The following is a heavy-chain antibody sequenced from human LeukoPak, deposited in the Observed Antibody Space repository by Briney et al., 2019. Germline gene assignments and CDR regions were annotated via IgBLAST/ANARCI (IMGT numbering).Heavy chain of an antibody. V-gene: IGHV1-2*02. CDR3: AREGYDFWSGYFGWFDP. J-gene: IGHJ5*02. D-gene: IGHD3-3*01. CDR2: INPNSGGT. CDR1: GYTFTGYY. Sequence: GASVKVSCKASGYTFTGYYMHWVRQAPGQGLEWMGWINPNSGGTNYAQKFQGRVTMTRDTSISTAYMELSRLRSDDTAVYYCAREGYDFWSGYFGWFDPWGQGTLVTVSS.